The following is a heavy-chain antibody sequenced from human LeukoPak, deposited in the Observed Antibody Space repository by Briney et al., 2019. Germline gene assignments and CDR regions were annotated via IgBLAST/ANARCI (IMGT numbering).Heavy chain of an antibody. CDR3: ARDGVYYYDTFDPYYFDY. CDR1: GFTFSSYG. Sequence: GRSLRLSCAASGFTFSSYGMHWVRQAPGKGLEWVAVIWYDGSNKYYADSVKGRFIISRDSSKNTLYLQMNSLRAEDTAVYYCARDGVYYYDTFDPYYFDYWGQGTLVTVSS. D-gene: IGHD3-22*01. V-gene: IGHV3-33*01. J-gene: IGHJ4*02. CDR2: IWYDGSNK.